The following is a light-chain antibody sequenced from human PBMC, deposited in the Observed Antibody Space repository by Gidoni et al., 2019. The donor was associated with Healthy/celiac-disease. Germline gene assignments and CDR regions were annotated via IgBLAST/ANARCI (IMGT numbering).Light chain of an antibody. J-gene: IGKJ2*04. V-gene: IGKV3-20*01. CDR3: QQYGSSPPMCS. CDR1: QSVSSSY. Sequence: EIVLTPSPGTLSLSPGERATLSCRASQSVSSSYLAWYQQKPGQAPRLLISGASSRATGIPDRFSGSGSGTDFTLTISRLEPEDFAVYYCQQYGSSPPMCSFGQGTKLEIQ. CDR2: GAS.